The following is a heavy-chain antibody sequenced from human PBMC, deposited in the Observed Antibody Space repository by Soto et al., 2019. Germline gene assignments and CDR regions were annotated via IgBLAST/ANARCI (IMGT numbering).Heavy chain of an antibody. D-gene: IGHD1-26*01. J-gene: IGHJ4*02. CDR1: GGSFSGYY. CDR2: INHSGGAT. V-gene: IGHV4-34*01. CDR3: TRESAGAFDY. Sequence: SETLSLTCAVYGGSFSGYYWNWIRQPPGKGLEWIGEINHSGGATYYAHYVRDRFTISRDSSKNTLFLQMSSLRAEDTAVYYCTRESAGAFDYWGEGTLVTVSS.